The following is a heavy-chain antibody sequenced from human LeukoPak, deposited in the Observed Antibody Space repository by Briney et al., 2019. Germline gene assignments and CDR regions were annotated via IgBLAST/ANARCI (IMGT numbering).Heavy chain of an antibody. Sequence: ASVKVSCKASGYTFTGYYMHWVRQAPGQGLEWMGWINPNSGGTIYAQKFQGRVTMTEDTSTDTAYMELSSLRSEDAAVYYCATDRTYGSGPLMDVWGQGTTVTVSS. D-gene: IGHD3-10*01. CDR3: ATDRTYGSGPLMDV. CDR1: GYTFTGYY. V-gene: IGHV1-2*02. J-gene: IGHJ6*02. CDR2: INPNSGGT.